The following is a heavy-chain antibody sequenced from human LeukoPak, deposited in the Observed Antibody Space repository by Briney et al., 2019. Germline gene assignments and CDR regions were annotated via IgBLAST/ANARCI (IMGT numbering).Heavy chain of an antibody. V-gene: IGHV4-59*08. CDR1: GGSINSYY. J-gene: IGHJ6*02. CDR3: ARHSRVTSWVMDV. Sequence: PSETLSLTCTVSGGSINSYYWSWIRQPPGKGLEGIGYIYYSGSTNYNPSLKSRVTISVDTSKNQFSLKLSSVTAADTAVYYCARHSRVTSWVMDVWGQGTTVTVSS. D-gene: IGHD4-11*01. CDR2: IYYSGST.